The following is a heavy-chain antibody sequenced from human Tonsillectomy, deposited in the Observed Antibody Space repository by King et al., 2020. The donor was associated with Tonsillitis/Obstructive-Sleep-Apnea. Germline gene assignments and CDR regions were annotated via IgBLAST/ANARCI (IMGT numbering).Heavy chain of an antibody. Sequence: QLQESGPGLVKPSETLSLTCTVSGGSISSYYWSWIRQPPGKGLEWIGYLYYSGSTNYNPSLKSRVTISVDTSKNQFSLKLSSVTAADTAVYYCARVPCSSTSGRYYYYYYYMDVWGKGTTVTVSS. V-gene: IGHV4-59*01. CDR1: GGSISSYY. CDR2: LYYSGST. D-gene: IGHD2-2*01. J-gene: IGHJ6*03. CDR3: ARVPCSSTSGRYYYYYYYMDV.